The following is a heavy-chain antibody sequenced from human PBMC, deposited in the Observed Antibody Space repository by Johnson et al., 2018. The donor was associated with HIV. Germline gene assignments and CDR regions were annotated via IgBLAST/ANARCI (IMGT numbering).Heavy chain of an antibody. V-gene: IGHV3-23*01. CDR1: GFTFSSYA. CDR3: ARYSVSDDAFDI. D-gene: IGHD1-14*01. Sequence: VQLLESGGGVVQPGRSLRLSCAASGFTFSSYAMSWVRQAPGKGLEWVSAISGSGGSTYYADSVKGRFTISRDNSKNTLYLQMNSLRAEDTAVYYCARYSVSDDAFDIWGQGTMVTVSS. J-gene: IGHJ3*02. CDR2: ISGSGGST.